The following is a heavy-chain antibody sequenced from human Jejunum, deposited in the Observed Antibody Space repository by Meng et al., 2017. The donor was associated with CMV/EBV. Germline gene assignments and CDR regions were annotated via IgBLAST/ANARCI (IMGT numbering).Heavy chain of an antibody. Sequence: FRGSAMHWVRPGSGKGLEWVGRIRSKANSYATAYAASVKGRFTISRDDSKNTAYLQMNSLKTEDTAVYYCTRQLGCSSTSCRNFDYWGQGTLVTVSS. V-gene: IGHV3-73*01. CDR1: FRGSA. J-gene: IGHJ4*02. CDR3: TRQLGCSSTSCRNFDY. CDR2: IRSKANSYAT. D-gene: IGHD2-2*01.